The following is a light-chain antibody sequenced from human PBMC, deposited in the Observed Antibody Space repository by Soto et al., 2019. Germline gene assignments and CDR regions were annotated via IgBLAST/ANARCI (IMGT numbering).Light chain of an antibody. CDR3: CSHAGNSVV. CDR1: SSDVGRYSF. Sequence: QSVLTQPRSVSGSPGQSVTISCTGTSSDVGRYSFVSWYQQHPGKALKLILYDIYKRPSGVPDRFSGSKSGNTASLTISGLQAEDETDYYCCSHAGNSVVFGTGTKVTVL. V-gene: IGLV2-11*01. CDR2: DIY. J-gene: IGLJ1*01.